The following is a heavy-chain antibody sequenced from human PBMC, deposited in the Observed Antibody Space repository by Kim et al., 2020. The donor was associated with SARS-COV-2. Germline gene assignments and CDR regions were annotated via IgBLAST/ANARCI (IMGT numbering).Heavy chain of an antibody. CDR1: GGSISSYY. CDR2: IYYSGST. V-gene: IGHV4-59*13. CDR3: ARARGRITIFSE. Sequence: SETLSLTCTVSGGSISSYYWSWIRQPPGKGLEWIGYIYYSGSTNYNPSLKSRVTISVDTFKNQFSLKLSSVTAADTAVYYCARARGRITIFSEWGQGTLVTVSS. J-gene: IGHJ4*02. D-gene: IGHD3-9*01.